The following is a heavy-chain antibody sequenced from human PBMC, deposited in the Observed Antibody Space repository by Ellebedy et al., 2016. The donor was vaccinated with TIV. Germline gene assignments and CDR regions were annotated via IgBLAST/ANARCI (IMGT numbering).Heavy chain of an antibody. J-gene: IGHJ6*02. CDR1: GFTFSTYG. CDR2: IWYDGSKK. CDR3: ARDRGGSGYGMDV. D-gene: IGHD3-10*01. Sequence: PGGSLRLSCAASGFTFSTYGMHWVRQAPGKGLEWVAVIWYDGSKKYYADSVKGRFTISRDNSKNTFYLQMNSLRVEDTAVYYWARDRGGSGYGMDVWGQGTTVTVSS. V-gene: IGHV3-33*01.